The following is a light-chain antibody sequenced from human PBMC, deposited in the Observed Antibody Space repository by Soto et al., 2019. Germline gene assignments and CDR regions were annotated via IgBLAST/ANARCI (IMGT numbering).Light chain of an antibody. V-gene: IGLV2-14*01. CDR2: DVS. CDR1: SSDVGGYNY. J-gene: IGLJ1*01. Sequence: QSVLTQPASVSGSPGQSITISCTGTSSDVGGYNYVSWYQQHPGKAPKLMIYDVSNRPSGVSNRFSGSKSGNTASMTIYGLQAEDDSDYYCTSYTSSSTHYVLRTGTKVTVL. CDR3: TSYTSSSTHYV.